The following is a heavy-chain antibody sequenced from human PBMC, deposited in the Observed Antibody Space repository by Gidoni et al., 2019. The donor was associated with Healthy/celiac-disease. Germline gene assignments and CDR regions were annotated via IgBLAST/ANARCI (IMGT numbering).Heavy chain of an antibody. CDR2: INHSGST. D-gene: IGHD3-22*01. J-gene: IGHJ4*02. CDR1: GGSFSGYY. CDR3: ARNSSGYSQAIDY. V-gene: IGHV4-34*01. Sequence: QVQLQQWGAGLLKPSETLSLTCAVYGGSFSGYYWSWICQPPGKGLEWIGEINHSGSTNYNPSLKSRVTISVDTSKNQFSLKLSSVTAADTAVYYCARNSSGYSQAIDYWGQGTLVTVSS.